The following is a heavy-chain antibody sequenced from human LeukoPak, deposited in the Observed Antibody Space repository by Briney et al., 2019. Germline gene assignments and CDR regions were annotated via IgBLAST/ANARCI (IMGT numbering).Heavy chain of an antibody. CDR1: GGSIRSYY. V-gene: IGHV4-59*01. D-gene: IGHD5-12*01. CDR2: IYYTGST. CDR3: ARDRGDGYDYFWDY. Sequence: SETLSLTCTVSGGSIRSYYWSWIRQPPGKGLEWIGYIYYTGSTNYNPSLKSRVTISVDTSKNQFSLKLSSVTAADTAVYYCARDRGDGYDYFWDYWGQGTLVTVSS. J-gene: IGHJ4*02.